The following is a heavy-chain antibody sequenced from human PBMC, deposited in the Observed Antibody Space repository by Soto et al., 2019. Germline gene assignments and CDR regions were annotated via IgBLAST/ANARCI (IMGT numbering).Heavy chain of an antibody. V-gene: IGHV4-30-4*01. J-gene: IGHJ5*02. CDR2: IYHSGSP. CDR3: ARERPDGARLDP. Sequence: QVQLQESGPGLVKPSQTLSLTCTVSAGAISSGDYYWSWIRQPPGKGLEWIGYIYHSGSPYYNPSLKSRVTISVDTSKNQFSLKLSSVTAADTAVYYCARERPDGARLDPWGQRTLVTVSS. D-gene: IGHD6-6*01. CDR1: AGAISSGDYY.